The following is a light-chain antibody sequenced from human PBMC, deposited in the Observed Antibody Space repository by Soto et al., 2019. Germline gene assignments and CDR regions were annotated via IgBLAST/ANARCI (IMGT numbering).Light chain of an antibody. V-gene: IGLV1-40*01. J-gene: IGLJ3*02. Sequence: QSVLTQPPSVSGAPGQRVTISCTGSSSNIGAGYDVHWYQHLPGTAPNLLIYVNNNRPSWVPDRFSGSKSGTSASLAITGRQAEDEADYYCPSYDSTLSGSWVFGGGTKLTVL. CDR3: PSYDSTLSGSWV. CDR1: SSNIGAGYD. CDR2: VNN.